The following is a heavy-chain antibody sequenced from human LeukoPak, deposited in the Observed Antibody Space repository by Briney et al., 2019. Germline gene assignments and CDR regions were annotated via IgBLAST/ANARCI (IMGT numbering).Heavy chain of an antibody. CDR1: GYTFTGYY. Sequence: ASVKVSCKASGYTFTGYYMHWVRQAPGQGLEWMGWINPNSGGTNYAQKFQGRVTMTRDTSISTAYMELSRLRSDDTAVYYCARDVDTAMVTENWFDPWGQGTLASVSS. CDR3: ARDVDTAMVTENWFDP. D-gene: IGHD5-18*01. CDR2: INPNSGGT. J-gene: IGHJ5*02. V-gene: IGHV1-2*02.